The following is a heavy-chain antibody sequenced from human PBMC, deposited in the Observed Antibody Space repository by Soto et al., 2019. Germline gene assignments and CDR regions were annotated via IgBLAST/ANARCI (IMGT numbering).Heavy chain of an antibody. V-gene: IGHV1-8*01. CDR3: TRGQRRQSYYTYAFDM. CDR2: MSPNSGDT. Sequence: QVQLVQSGAEVKKPGASVKVSCKASGYTFANYEINWVRQATGQGLEWMGWMSPNSGDTGFAQKFRGRLTMTGDTSISTAYMELSSLRSDDTAVYYCTRGQRRQSYYTYAFDMWGQGTMVTVSS. CDR1: GYTFANYE. D-gene: IGHD2-2*02. J-gene: IGHJ3*02.